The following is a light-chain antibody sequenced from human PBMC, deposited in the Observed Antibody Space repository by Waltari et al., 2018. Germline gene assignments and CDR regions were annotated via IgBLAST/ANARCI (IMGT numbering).Light chain of an antibody. V-gene: IGKV1-5*03. CDR3: QQYSSFST. J-gene: IGKJ2*01. CDR2: MAS. Sequence: DIQMTQSPSTLSASVGDRVTISCRASQSVGTWLAWYQQKPGNAPKLLVYMASRLESGVPSRFSGSGSGTDFTLTISSLQPDDFATYSCQQYSSFSTFGQGTKV. CDR1: QSVGTW.